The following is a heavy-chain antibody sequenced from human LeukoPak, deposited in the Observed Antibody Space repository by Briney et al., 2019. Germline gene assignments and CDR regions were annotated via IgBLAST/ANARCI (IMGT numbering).Heavy chain of an antibody. CDR3: VRVLWCDILTGYYFDY. V-gene: IGHV3-23*01. Sequence: GGSLRLSCAASGFTFINYAMNWVRQAPGKGLEWVSVISSSGGDTYYADSVKGRFTISRDNSKNTLFLQMNSLRAEDTAVYYCVRVLWCDILTGYYFDYWGQGTLATVSS. CDR1: GFTFINYA. J-gene: IGHJ4*02. D-gene: IGHD3-9*01. CDR2: ISSSGGDT.